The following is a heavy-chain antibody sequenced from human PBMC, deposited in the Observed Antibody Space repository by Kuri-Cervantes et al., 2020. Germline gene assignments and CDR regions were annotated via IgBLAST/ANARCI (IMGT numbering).Heavy chain of an antibody. CDR1: GYTFTSYD. CDR2: MNPNSGNT. V-gene: IGHV1-8*02. J-gene: IGHJ4*02. CDR3: ALTRGGVRMSPSY. Sequence: ASVKVSCKASGYTFTSYDINWVRQATGQGLEWMGWMNPNSGNTGYAQKFQGRVTMTRNSSISTAYMELSSLRSDDTAVYYCALTRGGVRMSPSYWGQGTLVTVSS. D-gene: IGHD2-21*01.